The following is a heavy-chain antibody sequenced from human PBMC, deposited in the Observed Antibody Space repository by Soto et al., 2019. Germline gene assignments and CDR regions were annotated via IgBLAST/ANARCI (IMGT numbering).Heavy chain of an antibody. D-gene: IGHD2-21*02. Sequence: PSETLSLTCAVSGGSISSGGYSCSWIRQPPGKGLEWIGYLYHTGNTYYNPSLESRVTISVDRSKNQFSLELPSVTAADTAVYYCARFRGTAILDFWGQGTLVTVSS. J-gene: IGHJ4*02. V-gene: IGHV4-30-2*01. CDR2: LYHTGNT. CDR3: ARFRGTAILDF. CDR1: GGSISSGGYS.